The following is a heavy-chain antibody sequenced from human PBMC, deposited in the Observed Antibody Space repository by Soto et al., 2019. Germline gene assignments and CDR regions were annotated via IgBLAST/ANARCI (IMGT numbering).Heavy chain of an antibody. CDR2: ISYEGSAQ. J-gene: IGHJ4*02. V-gene: IGHV3-30*03. CDR3: TRGGGSRSGWSDY. Sequence: QVQLVESGGGVVQPGGSLRLSCAASGFSFSNYAMNWVRQGPDKGLEWVALISYEGSAQYYADSVKGRFTISRDNSRNTLYLQMNSLRVKDTALYYCTRGGGSRSGWSDYWGQGTLVTVPS. CDR1: GFSFSNYA. D-gene: IGHD6-19*01.